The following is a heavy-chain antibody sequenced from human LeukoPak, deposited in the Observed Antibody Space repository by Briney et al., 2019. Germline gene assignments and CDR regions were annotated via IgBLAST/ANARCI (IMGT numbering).Heavy chain of an antibody. J-gene: IGHJ6*02. CDR2: IYHSGST. CDR3: ARGPYYYDSSGYYIPYYGMDV. CDR1: GGSISSSNW. V-gene: IGHV4-4*02. Sequence: SETLSLTCAVSGGSISSSNWWSWVRQPPGKGLEWIGEIYHSGSTNYNPSLKSRVTISVDKSKNQFYLKLSSVTAADTAVYYCARGPYYYDSSGYYIPYYGMDVWGQGTTVTVSS. D-gene: IGHD3-22*01.